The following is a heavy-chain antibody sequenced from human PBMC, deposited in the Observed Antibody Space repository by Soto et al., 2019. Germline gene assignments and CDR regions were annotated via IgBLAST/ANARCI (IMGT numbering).Heavy chain of an antibody. CDR1: GFTFSSYA. CDR2: ISYDGSNK. J-gene: IGHJ4*02. D-gene: IGHD6-13*01. Sequence: GGSLRLSCAASGFTFSSYAMHWVRQAPGKGLEWVAVISYDGSNKYYADSVKGRFTISRDNSKNTLYLQMNSLRAEDTAVYYCAREEQQLESHFDYWGQGTLVTVSS. CDR3: AREEQQLESHFDY. V-gene: IGHV3-30-3*01.